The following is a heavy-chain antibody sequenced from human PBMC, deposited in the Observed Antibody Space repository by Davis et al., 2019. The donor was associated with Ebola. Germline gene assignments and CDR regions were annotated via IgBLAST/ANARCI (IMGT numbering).Heavy chain of an antibody. CDR2: ITHSGSP. D-gene: IGHD6-19*01. V-gene: IGHV4-34*01. J-gene: IGHJ4*02. Sequence: ESLKISCAASGFTFSSYAMHWVRQPPGKGLEWIGEITHSGSPTYNPSLKSRVTISVDTSKNQFSLKLSSVTAADTAVYYCAREGSGWYHRLDYWGQGTLVTVSS. CDR1: GFTFSSYA. CDR3: AREGSGWYHRLDY.